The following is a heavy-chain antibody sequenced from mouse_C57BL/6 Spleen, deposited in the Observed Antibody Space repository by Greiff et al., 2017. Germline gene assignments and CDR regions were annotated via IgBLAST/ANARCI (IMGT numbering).Heavy chain of an antibody. CDR3: ARVYDGYFAMDY. J-gene: IGHJ4*01. V-gene: IGHV3-6*01. CDR2: ISYDGSN. D-gene: IGHD2-3*01. CDR1: GYSITSGYY. Sequence: EVKLMESGPGLVKPSQSLSLTCSVTGYSITSGYYWNWIRQFPGNKLEWMGYISYDGSNNYNPSLKNRISITRDTSKNQFFLKLNSVTTEDTATYYCARVYDGYFAMDYWGQGTSVTGSS.